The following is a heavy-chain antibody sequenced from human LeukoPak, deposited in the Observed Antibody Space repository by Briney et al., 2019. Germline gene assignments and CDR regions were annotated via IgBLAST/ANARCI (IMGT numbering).Heavy chain of an antibody. V-gene: IGHV3-23*01. Sequence: GGSLRLSCAASGFTFSSYAMSWVRQAPGKGLEWVSAISGSGGSTYYADSVKGRFTISRDNSKNTLYLQMNSLRAEDTAVYYCAKDYQETTVVTSQVFHFDYWGQGTLVTVSS. J-gene: IGHJ4*02. D-gene: IGHD4-23*01. CDR3: AKDYQETTVVTSQVFHFDY. CDR2: ISGSGGST. CDR1: GFTFSSYA.